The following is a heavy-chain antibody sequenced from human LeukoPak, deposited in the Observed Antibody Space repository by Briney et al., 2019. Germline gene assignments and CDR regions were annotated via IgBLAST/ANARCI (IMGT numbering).Heavy chain of an antibody. J-gene: IGHJ4*02. CDR3: ARGPMITFGGVIVSFDY. Sequence: GGSLRLSCAASGFTFSSYSMNWVRQAPGKGLEWVSSISSSSSYIYYADSVKGRFTISRDNAKNPLYLQMNSLRAEDTAVHYCARGPMITFGGVIVSFDYWGQGTLVTVSS. CDR1: GFTFSSYS. CDR2: ISSSSSYI. V-gene: IGHV3-21*01. D-gene: IGHD3-16*02.